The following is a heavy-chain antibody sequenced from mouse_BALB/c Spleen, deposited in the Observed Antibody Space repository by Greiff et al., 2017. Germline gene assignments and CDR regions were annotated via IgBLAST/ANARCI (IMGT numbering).Heavy chain of an antibody. Sequence: QVHVKQSGAELVRPGTSVKVSCKASGYAFTNYLIEWVKQRPGQGLEWIGVINPGSGGTNYNEKFKGKATLTADKSSSTAYMQLSSLTSDDSAVYFCARKYGNYEAMDYWGQGTSVTVSS. CDR2: INPGSGGT. CDR1: GYAFTNYL. D-gene: IGHD2-10*02. J-gene: IGHJ4*01. CDR3: ARKYGNYEAMDY. V-gene: IGHV1-54*01.